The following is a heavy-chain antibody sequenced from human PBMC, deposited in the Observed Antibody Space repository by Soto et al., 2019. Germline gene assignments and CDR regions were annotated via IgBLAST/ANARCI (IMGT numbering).Heavy chain of an antibody. V-gene: IGHV3-23*01. Sequence: GGSLGLSCAPSGFTFSSYAMSCFRQAPGKGLDWVSTISDSGGVTYFADSIKGRFTISRDNSKNTLYLQMNSLRAEDTAIYYCAKVWTAAGSFDYWGQGTLVTVSS. CDR1: GFTFSSYA. D-gene: IGHD6-19*01. J-gene: IGHJ4*01. CDR3: AKVWTAAGSFDY. CDR2: ISDSGGVT.